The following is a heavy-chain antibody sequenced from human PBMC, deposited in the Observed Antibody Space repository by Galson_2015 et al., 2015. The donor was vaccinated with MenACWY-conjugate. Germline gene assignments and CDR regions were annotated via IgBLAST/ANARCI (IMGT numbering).Heavy chain of an antibody. J-gene: IGHJ4*02. CDR2: IYYSGTT. CDR3: ARRHCSSGSCFFDY. CDR1: GGSISSYY. D-gene: IGHD2-15*01. V-gene: IGHV4-59*08. Sequence: SETLSLTCTVSGGSISSYYLSWIRQPPGKGLEWIGYIYYSGTTKYNPSLKSRVTISADTSKTQFSLRLNSVTAADTAAYYCARRHCSSGSCFFDYWGQGSLVTVSS.